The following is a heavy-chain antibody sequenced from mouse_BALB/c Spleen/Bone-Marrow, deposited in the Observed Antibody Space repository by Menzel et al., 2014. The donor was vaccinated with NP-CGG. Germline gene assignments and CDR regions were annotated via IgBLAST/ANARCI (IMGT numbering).Heavy chain of an antibody. D-gene: IGHD1-1*01. V-gene: IGHV7-1*02. CDR1: GFTFSDFY. Sequence: DVMLVESGGGLVQPGGSLRLSCATSGFTFSDFYMEWVRQPPGKRLEWIAASRNKANDYTTEYSASVKGRFIVSRDTSQSSLYLKKNALRAEDTAIYYCARDYYGSSYWYFDIWGAGTTVTVSS. J-gene: IGHJ1*01. CDR2: SRNKANDYTT. CDR3: ARDYYGSSYWYFDI.